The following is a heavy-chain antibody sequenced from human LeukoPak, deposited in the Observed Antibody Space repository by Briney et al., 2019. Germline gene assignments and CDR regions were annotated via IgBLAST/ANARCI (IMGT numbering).Heavy chain of an antibody. D-gene: IGHD1-1*01. J-gene: IGHJ5*02. CDR1: AYTLTRYG. CDR3: SVYNWNDNWFDP. Sequence: ASVKVSCKASAYTLTRYGTNWVRLAPGQGLEWMGWISAYNDNTNNMQKFKGRITLTADTSTNTAYLELRSLRSDDTAVHYCSVYNWNDNWFDPWGQGTLVTVSS. CDR2: ISAYNDNT. V-gene: IGHV1-18*01.